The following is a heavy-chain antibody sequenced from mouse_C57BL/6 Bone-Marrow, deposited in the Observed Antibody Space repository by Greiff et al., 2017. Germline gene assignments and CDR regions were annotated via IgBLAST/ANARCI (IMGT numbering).Heavy chain of an antibody. CDR3: VRNYYYGSRTGCAY. V-gene: IGHV10-3*01. CDR1: GFTFNTYA. J-gene: IGHJ3*01. CDR2: IRSKSSNYAT. D-gene: IGHD1-1*01. Sequence: EVQVVESGGGLVQPKGSLKLSCAASGFTFNTYAMHWVRQAPGKGLEWVARIRSKSSNYATYYADSVKDRFTISRDDSQSMLYLQMNNLKTEDTAMYYCVRNYYYGSRTGCAYWGQGTLVTVSA.